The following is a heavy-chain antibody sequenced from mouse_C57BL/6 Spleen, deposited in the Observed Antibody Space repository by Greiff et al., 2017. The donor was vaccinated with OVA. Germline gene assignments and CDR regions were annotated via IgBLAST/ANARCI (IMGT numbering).Heavy chain of an antibody. V-gene: IGHV5-2*01. CDR2: INSDGGST. CDR1: EYEFPSHD. D-gene: IGHD2-13*01. Sequence: EVQLVESGGGLVQPGESLKLSCESNEYEFPSHDMSWVRKTPEKRLVLVAAINSDGGSTYYPDTMERRFIISRDNTKKTLYLQVGSLRAEDTAVYYCARHGDGYYDVWGTGTTVTVSS. CDR3: ARHGDGYYDV. J-gene: IGHJ1*03.